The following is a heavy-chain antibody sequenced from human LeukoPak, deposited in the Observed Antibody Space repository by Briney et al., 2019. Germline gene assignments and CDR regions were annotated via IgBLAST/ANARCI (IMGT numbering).Heavy chain of an antibody. Sequence: SETLSLTCAVSGGSISSGGYSWSWIRQPPGKGLEWIGYIYHSGSTYYNPSLKSRVTISVDRSKNRFSLKLSSVTAADTAVYYCARGESIISNWFDPWGQGTLVTVSS. D-gene: IGHD1-14*01. V-gene: IGHV4-30-2*01. CDR3: ARGESIISNWFDP. CDR1: GGSISSGGYS. CDR2: IYHSGST. J-gene: IGHJ5*01.